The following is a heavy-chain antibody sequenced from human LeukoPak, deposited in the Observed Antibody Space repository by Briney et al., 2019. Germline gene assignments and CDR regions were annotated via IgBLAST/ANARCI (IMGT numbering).Heavy chain of an antibody. D-gene: IGHD3-10*01. Sequence: ASVKVSCKASGYTFTGYYMHWVRQAPGQGLEWMGWINPNSGGTNYAQKFQGRVTMTGDTSINTAFMELSRLRSDDTAIYYCARGRGTTMVRGVITNYFDLWGRGSLVTVSS. CDR3: ARGRGTTMVRGVITNYFDL. CDR1: GYTFTGYY. V-gene: IGHV1-2*02. J-gene: IGHJ2*01. CDR2: INPNSGGT.